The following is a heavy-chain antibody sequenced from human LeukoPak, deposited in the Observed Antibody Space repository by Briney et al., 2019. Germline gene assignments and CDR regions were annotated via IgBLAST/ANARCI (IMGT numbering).Heavy chain of an antibody. CDR2: IWYDGSNK. CDR3: ATSGSYYRFEY. CDR1: GFTFSSCG. D-gene: IGHD1-26*01. Sequence: GGSLRLSCAASGFTFSSCGMHWVRQAPGKGLEWVAVIWYDGSNKYYADSVKGRFTISRDNSKNTPYLQMNSLRAEDTAVYYCATSGSYYRFEYWGQGTLVTVSS. V-gene: IGHV3-33*01. J-gene: IGHJ4*02.